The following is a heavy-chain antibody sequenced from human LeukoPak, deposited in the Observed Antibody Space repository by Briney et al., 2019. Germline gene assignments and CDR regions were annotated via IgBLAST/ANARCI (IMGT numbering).Heavy chain of an antibody. CDR3: ARPTVAGTIPN. Sequence: SETLSLTCAVYGGSSSGYYWSWIRQPPGKGLEWIGEINHSGSTNYNPSLKSRVTISVDTSKNQFSLKLSSVTAADTAVYYCARPTVAGTIPNWGQGTLVTVSS. J-gene: IGHJ4*02. D-gene: IGHD6-19*01. V-gene: IGHV4-34*01. CDR2: INHSGST. CDR1: GGSSSGYY.